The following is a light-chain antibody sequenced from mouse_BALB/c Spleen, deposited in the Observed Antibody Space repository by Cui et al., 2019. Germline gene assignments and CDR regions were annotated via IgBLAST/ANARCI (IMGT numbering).Light chain of an antibody. J-gene: IGKJ1*01. CDR3: LQVTHVPWT. V-gene: IGKV1-122*01. CDR1: QSLENSNGNTY. Sequence: DAVMTQTPLSLLVSLGDQASISCRSSQSLENSNGNTYLNWYLQKPGQSPQLLIYMVSNRFSGVLDRFSGSGSGTDFTLKISRVEAEDLGVYFCLQVTHVPWTFGGGTKLEIK. CDR2: MVS.